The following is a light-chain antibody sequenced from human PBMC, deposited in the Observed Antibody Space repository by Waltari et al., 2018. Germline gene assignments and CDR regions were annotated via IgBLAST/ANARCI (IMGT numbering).Light chain of an antibody. CDR3: SSYTSSSTYVV. Sequence: QSALTQPASVSGSPGQSITISCTGTSSDVGGYNYVSWYQQHPGKAPKLMIYDGRKRPSGVSNRVAGSKSGNTASLTISGLQAEDEADYYCSSYTSSSTYVVFGGGTKLTVL. CDR1: SSDVGGYNY. J-gene: IGLJ2*01. V-gene: IGLV2-14*01. CDR2: DGR.